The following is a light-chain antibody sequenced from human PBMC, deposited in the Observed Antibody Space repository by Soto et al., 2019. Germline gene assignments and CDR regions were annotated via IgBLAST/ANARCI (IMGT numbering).Light chain of an antibody. CDR1: QSVSSN. CDR3: QQYDSWPPLT. V-gene: IGKV3-15*01. Sequence: EIVMTQSPATLSVSPGERATLSCRASQSVSSNLAWYQQKPGQAPRLLIYGASTRATGIPARFSGSGSDTEFTLTISSLQSEDVVVYYCQQYDSWPPLTFGGGTKVDIK. J-gene: IGKJ4*01. CDR2: GAS.